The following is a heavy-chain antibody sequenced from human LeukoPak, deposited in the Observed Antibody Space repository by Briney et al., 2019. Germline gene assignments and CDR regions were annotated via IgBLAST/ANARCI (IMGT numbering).Heavy chain of an antibody. J-gene: IGHJ4*02. D-gene: IGHD6-13*01. Sequence: ASVTVSCKTSGYNFTRFGVSWVRQAPGQGLEWMGWINPNSGGTNYAQKFQGRVTMTRDTSISTAYMELSRLRSDDTAVYYCARVISSWYSFAYWGQGTLVTVSS. V-gene: IGHV1-2*02. CDR1: GYNFTRFG. CDR3: ARVISSWYSFAY. CDR2: INPNSGGT.